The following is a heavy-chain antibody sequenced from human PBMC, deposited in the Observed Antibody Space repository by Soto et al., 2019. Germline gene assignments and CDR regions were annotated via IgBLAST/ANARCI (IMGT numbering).Heavy chain of an antibody. J-gene: IGHJ6*02. Sequence: QVQLVESGGGVVQPGRSLRLSCAASGFIFSTYGMHWVRQAPGKGLEWVAVIWYDGSNKYYADSVKGRFTISRDNSKNTLYLQMNSRRAEATAVYYCARDTTRAMVRIYYGMDVWGQGTTVTVSS. CDR1: GFIFSTYG. D-gene: IGHD3-10*01. CDR3: ARDTTRAMVRIYYGMDV. CDR2: IWYDGSNK. V-gene: IGHV3-33*01.